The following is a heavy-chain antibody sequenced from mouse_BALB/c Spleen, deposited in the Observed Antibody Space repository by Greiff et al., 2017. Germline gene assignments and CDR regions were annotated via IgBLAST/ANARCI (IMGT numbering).Heavy chain of an antibody. V-gene: IGHV14-3*02. Sequence: EVQLQQSGAELVKPGASVKLSCTASGFNIKDTYMHWVKQRPEQGLEWIGRIDPANGNTKYDPKFQGKATITADTSSNTAYLQLSSLTSEDTAVYYCARGYGNYVLCAYWGQGTLVTVSA. D-gene: IGHD2-10*02. CDR3: ARGYGNYVLCAY. CDR2: IDPANGNT. J-gene: IGHJ3*01. CDR1: GFNIKDTY.